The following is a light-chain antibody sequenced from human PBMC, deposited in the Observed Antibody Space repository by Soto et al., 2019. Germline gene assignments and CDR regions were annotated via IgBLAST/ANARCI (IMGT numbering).Light chain of an antibody. Sequence: DIQMTQSPSSLSASVGDRVTITCRASQSISSYLNWYQQKPGKAPKLLIYAASSLQSGVPSRLSGSGSGTDFTLTISSLQPEDFATYYCEQSYSTSPTVGGGTKVDIK. CDR3: EQSYSTSPT. CDR1: QSISSY. V-gene: IGKV1-39*01. CDR2: AAS. J-gene: IGKJ4*01.